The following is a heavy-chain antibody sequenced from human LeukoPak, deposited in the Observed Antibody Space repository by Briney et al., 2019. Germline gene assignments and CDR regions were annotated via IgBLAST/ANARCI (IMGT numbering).Heavy chain of an antibody. D-gene: IGHD3-10*01. Sequence: SETLSLTRAVYGGSFSGYYWSWIRQPPGKGLEWIGEINHSGSTNYNPSLESRVTISVDTSKNQFSLKLSSVTAADTAVYYCARAPYYYGSGSYPIGYWGQGTLVTVSS. V-gene: IGHV4-34*01. CDR1: GGSFSGYY. J-gene: IGHJ4*02. CDR3: ARAPYYYGSGSYPIGY. CDR2: INHSGST.